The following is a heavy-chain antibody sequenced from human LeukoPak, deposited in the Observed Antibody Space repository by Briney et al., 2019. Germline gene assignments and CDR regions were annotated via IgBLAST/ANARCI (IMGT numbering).Heavy chain of an antibody. CDR1: GFTFSDYF. CDR3: AKTTIGYSSGRYPGWPVDY. Sequence: GGSLRLSCAASGFTFSDYFMSWIRQAPGKGLEWVSYISSSGSTIYYADSVKGRFTISRDNSKNTVYLQMNSLRAEDTAVYYCAKTTIGYSSGRYPGWPVDYWGQGTLVTVSS. V-gene: IGHV3-11*01. D-gene: IGHD6-19*01. J-gene: IGHJ4*02. CDR2: ISSSGSTI.